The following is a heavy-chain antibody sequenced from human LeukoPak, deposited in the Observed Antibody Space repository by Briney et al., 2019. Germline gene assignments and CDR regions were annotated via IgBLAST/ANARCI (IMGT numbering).Heavy chain of an antibody. J-gene: IGHJ3*02. CDR2: ISSGGSTI. CDR3: ARDGRELLHAFDI. CDR1: GFTFSSYE. D-gene: IGHD1-26*01. Sequence: GGSLRLSCAASGFTFSSYEMNWVRQAPGKGLEWVSYISSGGSTIYYADSVKGRFTISRDNAKNSLYLQMNSLRAEDTAVYYCARDGRELLHAFDIWGQGTMVTVSS. V-gene: IGHV3-48*03.